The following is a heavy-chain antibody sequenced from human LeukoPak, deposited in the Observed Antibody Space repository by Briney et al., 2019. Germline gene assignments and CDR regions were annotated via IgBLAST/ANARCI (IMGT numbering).Heavy chain of an antibody. V-gene: IGHV1-2*02. CDR3: APTPEAYTSNWNV. CDR1: GYSFIDDY. J-gene: IGHJ4*02. CDR2: INPLTGFT. D-gene: IGHD1-20*01. Sequence: SVKVSCKASGYSFIDDYMHWVRQAPGQGLEWMGCINPLTGFTNYAQKFQGRVTMTRDTSISTAYMEVARLRFDDTAVYYCAPTPEAYTSNWNVWGQGTLVTVSS.